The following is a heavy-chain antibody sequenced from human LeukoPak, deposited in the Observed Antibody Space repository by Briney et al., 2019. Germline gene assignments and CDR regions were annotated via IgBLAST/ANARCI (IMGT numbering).Heavy chain of an antibody. Sequence: SVKVSCKASGFTLINSAVQWVRQARGQRLEWVGWIIVGSGQTRYAQKFQERVTITRDMSTSTAFLELSSLRSEDSAVYYCAVGDTLVRGVIIPFAPWGQGTLVTVSS. CDR2: IIVGSGQT. CDR1: GFTLINSA. CDR3: AVGDTLVRGVIIPFAP. D-gene: IGHD3-10*01. J-gene: IGHJ5*02. V-gene: IGHV1-58*01.